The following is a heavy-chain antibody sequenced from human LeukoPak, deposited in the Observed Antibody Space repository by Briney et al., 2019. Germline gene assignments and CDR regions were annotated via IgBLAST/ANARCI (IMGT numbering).Heavy chain of an antibody. Sequence: PGGSLRLSCAASGFTFSSYAFHWVRQAPGKGLEGVAIISSDGSNKYYADSVKGRFTISRDNSNNTLYLQMNSLRGGDTAVYYCAREGKDILTGYYSLSFDYWGQGILVTVSS. CDR1: GFTFSSYA. CDR2: ISSDGSNK. J-gene: IGHJ4*02. V-gene: IGHV3-30*04. D-gene: IGHD3-9*01. CDR3: AREGKDILTGYYSLSFDY.